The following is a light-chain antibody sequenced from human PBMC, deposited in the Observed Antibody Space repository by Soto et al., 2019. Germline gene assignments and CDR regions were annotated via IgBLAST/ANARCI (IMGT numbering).Light chain of an antibody. Sequence: QSALTQPASVSGTPGQSITISCTGSNSDVGLYDFVSWYQHHPGRAPKLVIFGNRNRPSGVPERFSGSKSGTSASLAITGLQAEDEADYYCQAYDYSLTASVFGGGTKLTVL. J-gene: IGLJ3*02. V-gene: IGLV2-14*03. CDR3: QAYDYSLTASV. CDR1: NSDVGLYDF. CDR2: GNR.